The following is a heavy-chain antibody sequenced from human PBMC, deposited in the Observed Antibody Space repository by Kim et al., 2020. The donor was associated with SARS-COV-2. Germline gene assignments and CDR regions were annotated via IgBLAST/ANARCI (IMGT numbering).Heavy chain of an antibody. V-gene: IGHV3-23*01. J-gene: IGHJ6*02. Sequence: VKGRFTISRDNSKNTLYLQMNSLRAEDTAVYYCAKDPAYYYGSGSYGMDVWGQGTTVTVSS. D-gene: IGHD3-10*01. CDR3: AKDPAYYYGSGSYGMDV.